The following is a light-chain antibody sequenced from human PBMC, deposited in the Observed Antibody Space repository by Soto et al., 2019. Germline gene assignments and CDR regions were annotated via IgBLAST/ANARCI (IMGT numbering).Light chain of an antibody. J-gene: IGLJ1*01. Sequence: QSALTQPASVSGSPGQSITISCTGTSSDVGGYNYVSWHQQHPGKAPKLMIYDVSNRTSGVSNRFSGSKSGNTASLTISGLQAEDEADYYCSSYTSSSTRVFVTGTKLTVL. CDR3: SSYTSSSTRV. V-gene: IGLV2-14*01. CDR2: DVS. CDR1: SSDVGGYNY.